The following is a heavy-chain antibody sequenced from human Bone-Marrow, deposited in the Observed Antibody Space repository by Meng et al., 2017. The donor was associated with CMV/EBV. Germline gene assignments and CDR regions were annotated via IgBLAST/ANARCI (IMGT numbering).Heavy chain of an antibody. Sequence: SVKVSCKASGDTFSNYAFSWVRQAPGQGLEWMGGIIPMFGTTNYAQKFQGRVTIRTDESTTTAYMEVSSLRSNDTAVYYCARVRVTATTQYKENWFDPWGQGTLATVSS. CDR3: ARVRVTATTQYKENWFDP. CDR1: GDTFSNYA. J-gene: IGHJ5*02. CDR2: IIPMFGTT. V-gene: IGHV1-69*05. D-gene: IGHD1-1*01.